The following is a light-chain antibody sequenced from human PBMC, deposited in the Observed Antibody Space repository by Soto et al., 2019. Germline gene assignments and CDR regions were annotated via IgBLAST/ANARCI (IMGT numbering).Light chain of an antibody. CDR2: GAS. V-gene: IGKV3-20*01. CDR1: QSVSSSY. J-gene: IGKJ1*01. CDR3: QQYRSSPTWT. Sequence: EIVLTQSPGTLSLSPGXRATLSCRASQSVSSSYLAWYQQKPGQAPRLLIYGASSRATGIPDRFSGSGSGTDFTLTISRLEPEDFAVYYCQQYRSSPTWTFGQGTKADIK.